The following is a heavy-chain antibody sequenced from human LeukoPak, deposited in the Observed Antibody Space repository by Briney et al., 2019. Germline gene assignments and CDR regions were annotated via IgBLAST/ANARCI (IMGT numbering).Heavy chain of an antibody. D-gene: IGHD1-26*01. J-gene: IGHJ4*02. CDR1: GFTFSSYS. CDR2: ISSSSSYI. CDR3: AREPFGGSYLDY. Sequence: PGGSLRLSCAASGFTFSSYSMNWVRQAPGKGLEWVSSISSSSSYIYYADSVKGRFTISRDNAKNSLYLQMNSLRAEDTAVYYCAREPFGGSYLDYWGQGTLVTVSS. V-gene: IGHV3-21*01.